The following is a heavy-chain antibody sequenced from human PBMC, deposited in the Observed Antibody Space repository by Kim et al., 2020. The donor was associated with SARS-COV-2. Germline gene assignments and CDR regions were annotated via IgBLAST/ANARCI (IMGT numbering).Heavy chain of an antibody. D-gene: IGHD6-13*01. CDR1: GFTFSSYG. Sequence: GGSLRLSCAASGFTFSSYGLHWVRQAPGKGLEWVAVISYDGSNKYYADSVKGRFTISRDNSKNTLYLQMNSLRAEDTAVYYCAKDTGHRGYSSSWYYYY. V-gene: IGHV3-30*18. CDR2: ISYDGSNK. J-gene: IGHJ6*01. CDR3: AKDTGHRGYSSSWYYYY.